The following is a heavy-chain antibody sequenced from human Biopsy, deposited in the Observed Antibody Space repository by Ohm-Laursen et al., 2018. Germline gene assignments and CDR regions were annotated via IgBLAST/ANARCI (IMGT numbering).Heavy chain of an antibody. CDR2: IYKTETT. CDR1: GGSISSSTTYY. CDR3: ARHPTGFWFDP. J-gene: IGHJ5*02. V-gene: IGHV4-39*01. Sequence: TLSLTCTVSGGSISSSTTYYWAWLRQPPGKGLEWIGSIYKTETTFYNPSLKSRVTISVDTSTNQFSLKVSSVTAADTALYFCARHPTGFWFDPWGHGTLVTVSS.